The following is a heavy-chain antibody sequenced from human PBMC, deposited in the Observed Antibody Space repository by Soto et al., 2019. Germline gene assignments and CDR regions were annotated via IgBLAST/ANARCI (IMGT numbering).Heavy chain of an antibody. CDR2: IYSGGST. V-gene: IGHV3-53*04. D-gene: IGHD4-4*01. Sequence: GGSLRLSCAASGFTVSSNYMSWVRQAPGKGLEWVSVIYSGGSTYYADSVKGRFTISRHNSKNTLYLQMNSLRAEDTAVYYCARDNCSNYCSDYMDVWGKGTTVTVSS. CDR3: ARDNCSNYCSDYMDV. J-gene: IGHJ6*03. CDR1: GFTVSSNY.